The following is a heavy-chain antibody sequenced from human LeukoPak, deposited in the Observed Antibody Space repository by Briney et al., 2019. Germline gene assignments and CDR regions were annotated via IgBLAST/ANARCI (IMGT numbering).Heavy chain of an antibody. D-gene: IGHD2-15*01. J-gene: IGHJ4*02. Sequence: ASVKVSCKASGYTFTGYYMHWVRQAPGQGLEWMGRINPNSGGTNYAQKFQGRVTMTRDTSISTDYMELSRLRSDDTAVYYCARDGTGYCSGGSCYSGASFDYWGQGTLVTVSS. CDR1: GYTFTGYY. CDR2: INPNSGGT. CDR3: ARDGTGYCSGGSCYSGASFDY. V-gene: IGHV1-2*06.